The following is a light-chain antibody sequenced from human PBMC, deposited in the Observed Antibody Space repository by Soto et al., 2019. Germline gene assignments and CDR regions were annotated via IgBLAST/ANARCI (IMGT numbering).Light chain of an antibody. Sequence: QSALTQPASVSGSPGQSITISCTGSSSDVGGYNSVSWYQQHPGRAPKLIIYDVTNRPSGVSNRFSGSKSGNTASLTVSELQAEDEAYYYCNSYTRSSTWVFGGGTKLTVL. J-gene: IGLJ3*02. CDR3: NSYTRSSTWV. CDR1: SSDVGGYNS. V-gene: IGLV2-14*03. CDR2: DVT.